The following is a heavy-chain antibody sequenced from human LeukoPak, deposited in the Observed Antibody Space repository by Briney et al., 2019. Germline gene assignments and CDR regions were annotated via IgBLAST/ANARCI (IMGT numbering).Heavy chain of an antibody. CDR1: GGFISSYF. CDR3: ARAEAVAGTHPFDY. J-gene: IGHJ4*02. D-gene: IGHD6-19*01. V-gene: IGHV4-59*01. CDR2: VYYSGST. Sequence: SETLSLTCTFPGGFISSYFWCWIRQPPREGLWWRGYVYYSGSTNHTPSLQSRVTISVDTSKKQFCLKLSSVTAADTAVYYWARAEAVAGTHPFDYRGEGALVTVSS.